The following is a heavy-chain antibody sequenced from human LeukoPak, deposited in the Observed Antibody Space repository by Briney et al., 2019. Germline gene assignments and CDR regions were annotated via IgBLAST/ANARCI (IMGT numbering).Heavy chain of an antibody. J-gene: IGHJ4*02. CDR1: GFTFSSYA. Sequence: GGSLRLSCAASGFTFSSYAMSWVRQAPGKGLEWVSRINSDGSSTSYADSVKGRFTISRDNAKNTLYLQMNSLRAEDTAVYYCARESYSSGADYWGQGTLVTVSS. CDR2: INSDGSST. CDR3: ARESYSSGADY. D-gene: IGHD6-19*01. V-gene: IGHV3-74*01.